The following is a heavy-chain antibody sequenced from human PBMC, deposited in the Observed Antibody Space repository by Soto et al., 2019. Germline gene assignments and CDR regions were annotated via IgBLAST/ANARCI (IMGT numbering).Heavy chain of an antibody. V-gene: IGHV1-18*01. CDR2: ISGSNGNT. Sequence: QVQLVQSGAEVKKPGASVQVSCKASGYTFTSYGWVRQAPAKGLEGMGRISGSNGNTNYAQKLKGRVTMTTDTSTSTAYMELRSLRSDDKAVDYCARVRAAPGSYYFDYWGQGTLVTVSS. CDR3: ARVRAAPGSYYFDY. D-gene: IGHD6-13*01. J-gene: IGHJ4*02. CDR1: GYTFTSYG.